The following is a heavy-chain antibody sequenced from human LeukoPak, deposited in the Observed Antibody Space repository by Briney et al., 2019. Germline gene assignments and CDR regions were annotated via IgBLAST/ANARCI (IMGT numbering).Heavy chain of an antibody. Sequence: GGSLRLSCATSGFTFRTYEMNWVRQAPGKVLGWISYISSTGNTLYEDSVKGRFTISRDNAKNSLFLQMNSLRAEDTAVYYCARGGNIGYNYNAFDIWGQGTMVTVSS. CDR2: ISSTGNTL. V-gene: IGHV3-48*03. J-gene: IGHJ3*02. CDR1: GFTFRTYE. D-gene: IGHD3-22*01. CDR3: ARGGNIGYNYNAFDI.